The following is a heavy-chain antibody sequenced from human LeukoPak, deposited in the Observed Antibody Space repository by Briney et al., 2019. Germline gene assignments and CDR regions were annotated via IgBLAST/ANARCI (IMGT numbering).Heavy chain of an antibody. D-gene: IGHD6-13*01. CDR1: GGSISSGGYY. CDR3: ASLAAGYYYYGMDV. V-gene: IGHV4-31*03. Sequence: SETLSLTCTVSGGSISSGGYYWSWIRQHPGQGLEWIGYIYYSGSTYYNPSLKSRVTISVDTSKNQFSLKLSSVTAADTAVYYCASLAAGYYYYGMDVWGQGTTVTVSS. CDR2: IYYSGST. J-gene: IGHJ6*02.